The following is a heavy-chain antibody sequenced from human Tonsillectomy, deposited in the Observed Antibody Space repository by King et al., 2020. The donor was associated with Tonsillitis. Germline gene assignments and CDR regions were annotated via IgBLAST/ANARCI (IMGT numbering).Heavy chain of an antibody. D-gene: IGHD3-10*01. CDR2: FNHLYGTA. CDR1: EATFNNYG. CDR3: ARELNYWFDP. J-gene: IGHJ5*02. V-gene: IGHV1-69*06. Sequence: QLVQSGAGVKKPGSSVKVSCKASEATFNNYGISWVRQAPGVGLEWMGGFNHLYGTATYAQKLQGRVTITADSTTSTAYMELSSLRSEDTAVYYCARELNYWFDPWGQGTLVTVSS.